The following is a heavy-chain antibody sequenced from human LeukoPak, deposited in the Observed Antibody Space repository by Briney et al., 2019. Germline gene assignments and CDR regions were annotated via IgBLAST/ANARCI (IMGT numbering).Heavy chain of an antibody. V-gene: IGHV4-30-4*01. D-gene: IGHD4-17*01. J-gene: IGHJ4*02. Sequence: SETLSLTCTVSGGSISSGDYYWSWIRQPPGKGLEWIGYIYYSGSTYYNPSLKNRVTISVDTSKNQFSLKLSSVTAADTAVYYCARGGDYAAVYFDYWGQGTLVTVSS. CDR2: IYYSGST. CDR1: GGSISSGDYY. CDR3: ARGGDYAAVYFDY.